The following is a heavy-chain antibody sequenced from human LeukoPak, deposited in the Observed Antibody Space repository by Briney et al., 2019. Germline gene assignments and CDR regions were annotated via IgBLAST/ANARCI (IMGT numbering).Heavy chain of an antibody. CDR1: GYTFLDAD. D-gene: IGHD3-9*01. J-gene: IGHJ4*02. Sequence: ASVKVSCKASGYTFLDADITWVRQAPGQGLEWMGWISTYNAKTDYREKFQGRVTMTTDTSTSTAYMELRSLRSDDTAVYYCARALRIRYFDWLFRMNGDYFDYWGQGTLVTVSS. CDR3: ARALRIRYFDWLFRMNGDYFDY. CDR2: ISTYNAKT. V-gene: IGHV1-18*01.